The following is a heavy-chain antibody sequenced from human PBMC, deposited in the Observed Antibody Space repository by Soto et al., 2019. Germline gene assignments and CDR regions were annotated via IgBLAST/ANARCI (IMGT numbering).Heavy chain of an antibody. D-gene: IGHD7-27*01. CDR3: ARGPAGDKVDY. J-gene: IGHJ4*02. Sequence: SETLSLTCTVSGGSISSVCYYWSWICQPPGKGLEWIGHIYNSGSTYSNPSLKSRVTISVDTSKNQFSLNLSSVTATDTAVYYCARGPAGDKVDYWGQGALVTVSS. V-gene: IGHV4-30-4*01. CDR2: IYNSGST. CDR1: GGSISSVCYY.